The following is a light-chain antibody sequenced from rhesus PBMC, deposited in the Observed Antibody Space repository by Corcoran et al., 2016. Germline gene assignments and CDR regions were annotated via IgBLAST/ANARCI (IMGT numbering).Light chain of an antibody. J-gene: IGKJ1*01. CDR2: EVS. Sequence: DIVMTQTPLSLPVTPGEPASISCRSSQSLLDSEDGNTYLDWYLQKPGQSPPLLISEVSNRSSGVPDRFSGSGSDTDFTLKISRVEAEDVGVYYCMQALEFPWTFGQGTKVEIK. V-gene: IGKV2-104*02. CDR3: MQALEFPWT. CDR1: QSLLDSEDGNTY.